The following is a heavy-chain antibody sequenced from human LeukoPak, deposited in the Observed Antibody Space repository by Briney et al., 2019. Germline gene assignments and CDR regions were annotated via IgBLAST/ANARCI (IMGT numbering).Heavy chain of an antibody. CDR2: INPSGGST. D-gene: IGHD6-13*01. J-gene: IGHJ4*02. CDR3: ARDYRAAVAGHDY. CDR1: GYTFTNYY. Sequence: ASVKVSCKASGYTFTNYYLHWVRQAPGQGLEWMGVINPSGGSTTYAQKFQGRVTMTRGTSTTTVYMELTSLRSEDTAVYYCARDYRAAVAGHDYWGQGTLVTVSS. V-gene: IGHV1-46*01.